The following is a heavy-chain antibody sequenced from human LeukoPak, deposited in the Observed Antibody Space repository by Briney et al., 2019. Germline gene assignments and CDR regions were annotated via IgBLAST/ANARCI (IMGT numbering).Heavy chain of an antibody. V-gene: IGHV1-18*01. CDR1: GYTFTSTG. CDR3: ARDRVVDY. Sequence: ASVKVSCTASGYTFTSTGINGVRQAPGQGLEWMARISPYNGNTNYAQKLQGRVTMTPDTSTSTAYMELRSLRSDDTAVYYCARDRVVDYWGQGTLVTVSP. J-gene: IGHJ4*02. CDR2: ISPYNGNT.